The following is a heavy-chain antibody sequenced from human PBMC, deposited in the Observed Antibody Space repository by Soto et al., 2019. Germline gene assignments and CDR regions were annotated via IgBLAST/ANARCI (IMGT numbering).Heavy chain of an antibody. CDR2: INGYNGNT. CDR3: AREGSAPYYYYGMDV. J-gene: IGHJ6*02. V-gene: IGHV1-18*01. D-gene: IGHD6-19*01. CDR1: GYTFTTYG. Sequence: QVQLEQSGAEVKKPGDSMKVSCKASGYTFTTYGISWVRQAPGQGLEWMGWINGYNGNTDYPQKLQGRATMTTDTSTSTAYMELRSLRSDDTAVYYCAREGSAPYYYYGMDVWGQGTTVTVSS.